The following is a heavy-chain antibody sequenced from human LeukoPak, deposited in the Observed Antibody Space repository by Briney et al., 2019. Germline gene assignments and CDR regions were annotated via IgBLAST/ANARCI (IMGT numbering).Heavy chain of an antibody. D-gene: IGHD3-10*01. V-gene: IGHV4-39*07. CDR1: GGSISSSTYY. J-gene: IGHJ4*02. CDR3: ESGTQQQWSSF. Sequence: SETLSLTCTVSGGSISSSTYYWAWIRQPPGKGLEWIASIYYSGTTYYNPSLKSRVTISLDTSRNQFSLKLSSVTAADTAVYYCESGTQQQWSSFWGQGTLVTVSS. CDR2: IYYSGTT.